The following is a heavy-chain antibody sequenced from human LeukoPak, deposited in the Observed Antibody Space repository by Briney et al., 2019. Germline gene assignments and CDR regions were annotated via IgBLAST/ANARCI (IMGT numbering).Heavy chain of an antibody. Sequence: ASVKVSCKASGYTFTSYGISWVRQAPGQGLEWMGWISAYNGNTNYAQKLQGRVTMATDTSTSTAYMELRSLRSDDTAVYYCARELYYDILITSPDYWGQGTLVTVSS. V-gene: IGHV1-18*01. CDR1: GYTFTSYG. CDR3: ARELYYDILITSPDY. J-gene: IGHJ4*02. D-gene: IGHD3-9*01. CDR2: ISAYNGNT.